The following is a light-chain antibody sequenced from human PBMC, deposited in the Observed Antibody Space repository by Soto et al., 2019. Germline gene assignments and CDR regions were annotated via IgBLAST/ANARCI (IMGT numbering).Light chain of an antibody. V-gene: IGKV1-39*01. J-gene: IGKJ3*01. CDR3: QQSYTTPAT. Sequence: DIQMTQSPSSLSASVGDRVTITCRASQSISSYLNWYQQKPGKAPKLLIYAASSLQSGVPSRFSGSGSATDFTLTISSLQPEDFATYYCQQSYTTPATFGPGPNVDIK. CDR2: AAS. CDR1: QSISSY.